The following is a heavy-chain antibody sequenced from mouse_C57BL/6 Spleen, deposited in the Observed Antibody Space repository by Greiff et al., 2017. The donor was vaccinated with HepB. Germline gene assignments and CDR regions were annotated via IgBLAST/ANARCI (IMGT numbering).Heavy chain of an antibody. CDR3: AREGGLLYAMDY. V-gene: IGHV1-75*01. D-gene: IGHD1-1*01. CDR2: IFPEGGST. J-gene: IGHJ4*01. CDR1: GYTFTDYY. Sequence: VQLQQSGPELVKPGASVKLSCKASGYTFTDYYINWVKQRPGQGLEWIGWIFPEGGSTYYNEKFKGKATLTVDKSTSTAYMLLSRLTSEDSAVYFCAREGGLLYAMDYWGQGTSVTVSS.